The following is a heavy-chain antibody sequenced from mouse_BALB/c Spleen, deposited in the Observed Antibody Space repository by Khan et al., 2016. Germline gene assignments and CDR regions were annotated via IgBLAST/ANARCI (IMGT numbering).Heavy chain of an antibody. CDR3: ARSGYDLYYYVMDY. Sequence: EVQLQESGAELVKPGASVKVSCTASGFNIKDTYMHWVKQRPEQGLEWIGKIDPANGNSKYDPKFQGRATITADTSSNTAYLQLSTLTSEDTAVYYCARSGYDLYYYVMDYWGQGTSVTVSS. D-gene: IGHD2-2*01. V-gene: IGHV14-3*02. CDR1: GFNIKDTY. J-gene: IGHJ4*01. CDR2: IDPANGNS.